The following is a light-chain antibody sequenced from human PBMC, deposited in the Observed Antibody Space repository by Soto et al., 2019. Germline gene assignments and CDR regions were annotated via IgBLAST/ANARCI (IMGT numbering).Light chain of an antibody. CDR3: QRYGCRCT. V-gene: IGKV1-5*01. CDR1: QSISNR. CDR2: DAS. Sequence: DIHITQTPSTLSGSVGDRQALTCRASQSISNRLAWYQQNPGKAPKVLIYDASSLESGVPSSFSGSGSGTEFILTFSSLQQEDFESYSCQRYGCRCTFAHGTMWIS. J-gene: IGKJ1*01.